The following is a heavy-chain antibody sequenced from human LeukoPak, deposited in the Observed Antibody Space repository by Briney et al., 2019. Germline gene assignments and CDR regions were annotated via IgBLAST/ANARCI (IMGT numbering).Heavy chain of an antibody. J-gene: IGHJ4*02. D-gene: IGHD1-20*01. CDR3: LRDLNWSLDQ. Sequence: TGGSLRLSCAASGFTFSNYMMHWVRQAPGKGLGWVSRIKSDGITITYADSVKGRFTISRDNAKNTLYLQMNSLRAEDTAVYYCLRDLNWSLDQWGQGTLVTVSS. CDR2: IKSDGITI. V-gene: IGHV3-74*01. CDR1: GFTFSNYM.